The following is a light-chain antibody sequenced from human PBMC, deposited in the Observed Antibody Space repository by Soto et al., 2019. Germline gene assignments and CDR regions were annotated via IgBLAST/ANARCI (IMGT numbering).Light chain of an antibody. CDR1: SSDVGGYNY. Sequence: QSALTQPASVSGSPGQSITISCTGTSSDVGGYNYVSWYQQHPGKAPKLMIYEVTNRPSGLSDRFSGSKSGNTASLTISGLQAEDEADYYCSSYTSNSVVFGGGTKLTVL. J-gene: IGLJ3*02. CDR2: EVT. V-gene: IGLV2-14*01. CDR3: SSYTSNSVV.